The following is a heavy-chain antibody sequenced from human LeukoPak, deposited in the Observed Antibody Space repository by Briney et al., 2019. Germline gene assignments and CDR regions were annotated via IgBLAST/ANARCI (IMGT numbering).Heavy chain of an antibody. CDR2: LKPHSGGT. Sequence: ASVKVSCKASGYTFTGYYLHWVRQAPGQGLEWMGWLKPHSGGTNYAQTFQGRVTLTRDTSISTAYMEMSSLRSDDTAVYYCARDRPGYSSYFDPWGQGTLVTVSS. D-gene: IGHD6-19*01. V-gene: IGHV1-2*02. CDR3: ARDRPGYSSYFDP. CDR1: GYTFTGYY. J-gene: IGHJ5*02.